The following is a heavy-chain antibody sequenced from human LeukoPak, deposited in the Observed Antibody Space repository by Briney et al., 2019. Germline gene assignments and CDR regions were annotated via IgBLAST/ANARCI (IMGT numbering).Heavy chain of an antibody. D-gene: IGHD3-3*01. V-gene: IGHV4-39*01. J-gene: IGHJ4*02. CDR1: GGSISSSSYY. CDR2: IYYSGST. Sequence: KSSETLSLTCTVSGGSISSSSYYWGWIRQPPGKGLEWFGRIYYSGSTYYNPSLKSRVTISVDTSKNQFSLKLSSVTAADTAVYYCARHRDTIFGVVPFDYWGQGTLVTVSS. CDR3: ARHRDTIFGVVPFDY.